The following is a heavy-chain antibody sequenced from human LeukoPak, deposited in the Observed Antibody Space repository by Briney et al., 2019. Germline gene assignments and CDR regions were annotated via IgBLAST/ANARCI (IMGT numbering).Heavy chain of an antibody. CDR3: AELGITMIGGV. J-gene: IGHJ6*04. D-gene: IGHD3-10*02. CDR2: INWNGDST. Sequence: GGSLRLSCTSSGFSFGDYSMTWVRQAPGKGLEWVSGINWNGDSTTYADSVKGRFTISRDNAKNSLYLQMNSLRAEDTAVYYCAELGITMIGGVWGKGTTVTISS. V-gene: IGHV3-20*04. CDR1: GFSFGDYS.